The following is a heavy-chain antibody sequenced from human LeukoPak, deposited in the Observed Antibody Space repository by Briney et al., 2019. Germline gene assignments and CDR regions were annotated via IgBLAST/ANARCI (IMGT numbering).Heavy chain of an antibody. Sequence: SETLSLTCTVSGGSITSNSYSWGWIRQPPGKGLQWIVTVSHAGTNYYNPSLKSRVTMPVDRSKNQFSLKLTSVTATDTAVYYCARLRGGVQLWGDWGQGTLVTVSS. CDR2: VSHAGTN. CDR1: GGSITSNSYS. J-gene: IGHJ4*02. D-gene: IGHD5-18*01. CDR3: ARLRGGVQLWGD. V-gene: IGHV4-39*01.